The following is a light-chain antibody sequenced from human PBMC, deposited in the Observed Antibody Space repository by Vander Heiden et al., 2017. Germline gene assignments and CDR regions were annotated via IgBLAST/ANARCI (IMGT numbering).Light chain of an antibody. Sequence: MTQSPSSLSASVGDRVTITCRASQSISSYLNWYQQKPGKAPKLLIYAASSLQSGVPSRFGGSGSGTDFTLTISSLQPEDFATYYCQQSYRTPFTFGPGTKVDIK. CDR2: AAS. V-gene: IGKV1-39*01. CDR3: QQSYRTPFT. CDR1: QSISSY. J-gene: IGKJ3*01.